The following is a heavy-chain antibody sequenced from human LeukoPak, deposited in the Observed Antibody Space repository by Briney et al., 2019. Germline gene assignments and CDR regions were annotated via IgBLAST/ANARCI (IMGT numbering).Heavy chain of an antibody. Sequence: PSETLSLTCSVSTDSTNTYYWSWLRQSPGKGLEWLGHIYHSGSTDYTPSFKSRVTVSIVMSKNVSSLKLTSVTFADTAMYYCVRLRWELLAPYFDHWGQGAFVIVSS. V-gene: IGHV4-59*01. CDR1: TDSTNTYY. J-gene: IGHJ4*02. CDR2: IYHSGST. CDR3: VRLRWELLAPYFDH. D-gene: IGHD2-15*01.